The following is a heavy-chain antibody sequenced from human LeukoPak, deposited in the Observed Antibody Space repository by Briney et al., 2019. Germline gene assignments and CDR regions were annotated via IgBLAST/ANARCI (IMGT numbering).Heavy chain of an antibody. Sequence: KPPETLSLTCSVSGGSISSYYWNWIRQSPGKGLEWIGYIYDSGSTNYNPSLKSRLTISIDTSKKQFSLRLSSVTAADTAVYYCARGLTMVRGILPSFDRWGQGTLVTVSS. J-gene: IGHJ4*02. CDR1: GGSISSYY. CDR2: IYDSGST. D-gene: IGHD3-10*01. CDR3: ARGLTMVRGILPSFDR. V-gene: IGHV4-59*01.